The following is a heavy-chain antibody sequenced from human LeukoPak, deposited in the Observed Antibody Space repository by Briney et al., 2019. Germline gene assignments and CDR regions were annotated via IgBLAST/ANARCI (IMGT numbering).Heavy chain of an antibody. D-gene: IGHD3-22*01. Sequence: SQTLSLTCTVSGGSISSGDYYWSWIRQPPGKGLEWIGYIYYSGSTFYNPSLKSRVTISVDTSKNQFPLKLSSVTAADTAVYYCARGYYYDSSGLDYWGQGTLVTVSS. CDR1: GGSISSGDYY. CDR3: ARGYYYDSSGLDY. V-gene: IGHV4-30-4*08. J-gene: IGHJ4*02. CDR2: IYYSGST.